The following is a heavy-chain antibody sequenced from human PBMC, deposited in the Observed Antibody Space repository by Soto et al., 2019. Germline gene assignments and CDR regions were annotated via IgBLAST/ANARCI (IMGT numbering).Heavy chain of an antibody. Sequence: QVQLVESGGGVVQPGRSLRLSCAASGFTFSSYAMHWVRQAPGKGLEWVAVISYDGSNKYYADSVKGRFTISRDNSKNTLYLQMNRLRAEDTAVYYCARDQSYYDFWSGYSAHGMDVWGQGTTVTVSS. D-gene: IGHD3-3*01. CDR3: ARDQSYYDFWSGYSAHGMDV. CDR2: ISYDGSNK. CDR1: GFTFSSYA. J-gene: IGHJ6*02. V-gene: IGHV3-30-3*01.